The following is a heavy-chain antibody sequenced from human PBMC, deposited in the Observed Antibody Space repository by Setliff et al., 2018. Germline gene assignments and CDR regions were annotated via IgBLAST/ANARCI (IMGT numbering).Heavy chain of an antibody. Sequence: PGESLRLSCAASRFTFNGYAMNWVRQVPGKGLEWVAVISSDGNIKFHAESVKGRFTISRDNSKNTQYLQMHSLRVEDTAVYYCARGYYDSSGFSYGMDVWGQGTTVTVSS. J-gene: IGHJ6*02. V-gene: IGHV3-30-3*01. CDR1: RFTFNGYA. D-gene: IGHD3-22*01. CDR2: ISSDGNIK. CDR3: ARGYYDSSGFSYGMDV.